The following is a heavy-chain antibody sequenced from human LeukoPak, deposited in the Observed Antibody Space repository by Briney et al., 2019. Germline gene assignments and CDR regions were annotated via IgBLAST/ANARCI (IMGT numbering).Heavy chain of an antibody. D-gene: IGHD3-22*01. J-gene: IGHJ4*02. CDR3: ARESYYDSRQLGY. Sequence: PSETLSLTCTVSGGSISSSSYYWGWIRQPPGKGLEWIGSIYYSGSTYYNPSLKSRVTISVDTSKNQFSLKLSSVTAADTAVYYCARESYYDSRQLGYWGQGTLVTVSS. V-gene: IGHV4-39*07. CDR2: IYYSGST. CDR1: GGSISSSSYY.